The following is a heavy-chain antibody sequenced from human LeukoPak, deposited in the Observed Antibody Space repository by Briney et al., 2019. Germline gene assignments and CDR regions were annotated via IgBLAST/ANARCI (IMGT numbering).Heavy chain of an antibody. CDR2: FDPEDGET. V-gene: IGHV1-24*01. D-gene: IGHD3-9*01. J-gene: IGHJ4*02. CDR3: ATANSHDILTGFDYYFDY. Sequence: ASVKVSCKVSGYTLTELSMHWVRQAPGKGLEWMGGFDPEDGETIYAQKFQGRVTMTEDTSTDTAYMELSSLRSEDTAVYYCATANSHDILTGFDYYFDYWGQGTLVTVSS. CDR1: GYTLTELS.